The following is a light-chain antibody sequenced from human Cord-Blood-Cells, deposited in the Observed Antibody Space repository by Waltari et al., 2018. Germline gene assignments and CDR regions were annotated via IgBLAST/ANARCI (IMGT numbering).Light chain of an antibody. J-gene: IGLJ3*02. V-gene: IGLV2-14*01. CDR2: DVR. CDR3: SSYTSSSTWV. Sequence: QSALTQPASVSGSPGQSITISCTGTSSDVGGYNYVSWYQQHPGKAPKLRIYDVRMRPAGVSNRFSGSKSVNTASLTIYGLQAEDEADYYCSSYTSSSTWVFGGGTKLTVL. CDR1: SSDVGGYNY.